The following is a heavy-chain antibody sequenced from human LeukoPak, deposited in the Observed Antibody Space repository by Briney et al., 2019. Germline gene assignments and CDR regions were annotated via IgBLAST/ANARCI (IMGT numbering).Heavy chain of an antibody. Sequence: SETLSLTCTVSGGFISSGSYYWSWIRQPAGKGLEWIGRIYTSGSTNYNPSLKSRVTISIDTSKNQFSLKLSSVTAADTAVYYCARDGGYSYGDEYWGQGTLVTVSS. V-gene: IGHV4-61*02. D-gene: IGHD5-18*01. J-gene: IGHJ4*02. CDR2: IYTSGST. CDR3: ARDGGYSYGDEY. CDR1: GGFISSGSYY.